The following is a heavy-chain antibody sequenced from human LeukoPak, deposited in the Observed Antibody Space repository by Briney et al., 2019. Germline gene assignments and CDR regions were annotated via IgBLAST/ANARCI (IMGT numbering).Heavy chain of an antibody. CDR2: INRSGST. CDR1: GGSFSGYY. CDR3: VGTSSSWYRAYYFDY. D-gene: IGHD6-13*01. V-gene: IGHV4-34*01. J-gene: IGHJ4*02. Sequence: SETLSLTCAVYGGSFSGYYWSWIRQPPGKGLEWIGEINRSGSTNYNPSLKSRVTISVDTSKNQFSLKLSSVTAADTAVYYCVGTSSSWYRAYYFDYWGQGTLVTVSS.